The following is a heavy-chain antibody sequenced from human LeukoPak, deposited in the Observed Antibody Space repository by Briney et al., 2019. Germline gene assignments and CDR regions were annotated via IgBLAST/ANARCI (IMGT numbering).Heavy chain of an antibody. CDR2: ISYDGSNK. V-gene: IGHV3-30*03. CDR3: ARDRTVTTNPYYFDY. CDR1: GFTFSSYG. Sequence: GGSLRLSCAASGFTFSSYGMHWVRQAPGKGLEWVAVISYDGSNKYYADSVKGRFTISRDNSKNTLYLQMNGLRVEDTAVYYCARDRTVTTNPYYFDYWGQGSLVTVSS. J-gene: IGHJ4*02. D-gene: IGHD4-17*01.